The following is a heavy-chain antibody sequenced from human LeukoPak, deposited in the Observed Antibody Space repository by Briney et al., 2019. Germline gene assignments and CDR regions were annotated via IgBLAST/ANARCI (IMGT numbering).Heavy chain of an antibody. J-gene: IGHJ4*02. D-gene: IGHD2-2*01. Sequence: GASVKVSCKASGGTFSSYAISWVRQAPGQGLEWLGWIIPIFGTANYAQKFQGRVTITADKSTSTGYMELSSLRSEDTAVYYCARGNPPAVSYFDYWGQGTLVTVSS. V-gene: IGHV1-69*06. CDR3: ARGNPPAVSYFDY. CDR2: IIPIFGTA. CDR1: GGTFSSYA.